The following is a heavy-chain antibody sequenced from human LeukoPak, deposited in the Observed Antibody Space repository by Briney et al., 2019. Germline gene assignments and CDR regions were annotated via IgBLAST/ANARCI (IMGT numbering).Heavy chain of an antibody. J-gene: IGHJ4*02. D-gene: IGHD4-17*01. CDR2: IRNEANGYTT. CDR1: GFTFRALY. CDR3: VRVRHGDSFDC. Sequence: GGSLRLSCAASGFTFRALYMDWVRQAPGKGVEGVGRIRNEANGYTTHYGTSVRGRFTISRDDSKNSLFLQMNGLKTEDTAAYYCVRVRHGDSFDCWGQGTLVTVSS. V-gene: IGHV3-72*01.